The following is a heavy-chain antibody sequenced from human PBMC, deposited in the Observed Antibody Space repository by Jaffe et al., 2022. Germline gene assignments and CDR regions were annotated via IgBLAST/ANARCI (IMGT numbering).Heavy chain of an antibody. D-gene: IGHD5-12*01. CDR1: GFTVSSNY. CDR2: IYSGGST. J-gene: IGHJ4*02. CDR3: ARVEMATITYFDY. V-gene: IGHV3-53*04. Sequence: EVQLVESGGGLVQPGGSLRLSCAASGFTVSSNYMSWVRQAPGKGLEWVSVIYSGGSTYYADSVKGRFTISRHNSKNTLYLQMNSLRAEDTAVYYCARVEMATITYFDYWGQGTLVTVSS.